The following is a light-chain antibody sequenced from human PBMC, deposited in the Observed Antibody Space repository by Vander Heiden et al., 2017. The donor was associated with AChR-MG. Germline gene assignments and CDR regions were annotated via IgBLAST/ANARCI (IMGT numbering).Light chain of an antibody. CDR2: DDS. Sequence: QSVLTQPPSVSAAPGQRVALSCSGSTSNIANNYVSWYQHLPGAAPRLVIYDDSRRPAETPDRFYGSKSGTTATLGITGLQTGDEADYYCGTWDSSLSAVVFGGGTTLTVL. CDR3: GTWDSSLSAVV. J-gene: IGLJ2*01. V-gene: IGLV1-51*01. CDR1: TSNIANNY.